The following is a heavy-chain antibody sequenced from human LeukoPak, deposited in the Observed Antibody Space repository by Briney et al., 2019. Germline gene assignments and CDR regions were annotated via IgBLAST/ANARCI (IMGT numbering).Heavy chain of an antibody. V-gene: IGHV3-74*01. D-gene: IGHD6-19*01. J-gene: IGHJ4*02. CDR1: GFTFSSYW. Sequence: GGSLRLSCAASGFTFSSYWMHWVRQVPGKGLVWVSRINGDGSSTNYADAVKSRFTISRDNTKNTLYLQMNSLRAEDTAVYYCARGYSSGSRWGYWGQGTLVTVSS. CDR3: ARGYSSGSRWGY. CDR2: INGDGSST.